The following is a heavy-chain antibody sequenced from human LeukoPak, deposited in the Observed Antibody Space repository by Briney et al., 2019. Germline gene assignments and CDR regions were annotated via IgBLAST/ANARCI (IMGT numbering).Heavy chain of an antibody. D-gene: IGHD3-16*01. J-gene: IGHJ4*02. CDR2: INSDVSST. V-gene: IGHV3-74*01. Sequence: GGSLRLSCAASRFTFGSYSMNWVRQAPGKGLVWVSHINSDVSSTNYADSVKGRFTISRDNSKNTLYLQMNSQRAEDTALYYCATGDYYFDFWGQGTLVTSST. CDR1: RFTFGSYS. CDR3: ATGDYYFDF.